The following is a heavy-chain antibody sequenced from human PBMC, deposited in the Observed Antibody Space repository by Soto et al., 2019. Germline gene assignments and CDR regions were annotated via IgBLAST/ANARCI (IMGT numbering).Heavy chain of an antibody. J-gene: IGHJ4*02. V-gene: IGHV3-23*01. Sequence: GGSLRLSCGAFGFTFSSYAMSWVLQAPGKGLEWVSAISGSGGSTYYADSVKGRFTISRDNSKNTLYLQMNSLRAEDTAVYYCAKDIPELAYCGGDCYSRFFDYWGQGTLVTVS. CDR1: GFTFSSYA. CDR2: ISGSGGST. D-gene: IGHD2-21*02. CDR3: AKDIPELAYCGGDCYSRFFDY.